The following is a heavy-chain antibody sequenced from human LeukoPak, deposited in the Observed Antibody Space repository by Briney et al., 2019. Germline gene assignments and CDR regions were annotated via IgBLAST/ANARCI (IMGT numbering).Heavy chain of an antibody. CDR2: ITGSGGTT. CDR3: AKWGDYDGLPGYYDSDC. CDR1: GFTFSNYA. D-gene: IGHD3-9*01. J-gene: IGHJ4*02. Sequence: GGSLRLSCAASGFTFSNYAMSWVRQAPGKGLEWVSAITGSGGTTWYADSVKGHFTISRDNSKNTLYLQMNSLGAEDTAVYYCAKWGDYDGLPGYYDSDCWGQGTLVTVSS. V-gene: IGHV3-23*01.